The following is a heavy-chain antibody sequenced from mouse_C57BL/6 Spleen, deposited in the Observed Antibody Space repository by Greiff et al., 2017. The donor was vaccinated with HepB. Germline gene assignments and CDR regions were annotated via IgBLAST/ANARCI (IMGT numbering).Heavy chain of an antibody. D-gene: IGHD2-5*01. V-gene: IGHV1-53*01. CDR1: GYTFTSYW. CDR3: ARDYSNPRAWFAY. CDR2: INPSHGGT. J-gene: IGHJ3*01. Sequence: QVQLQQPGTELVKPGASVKLSCKASGYTFTSYWMHWVKQRPGQGLEWIGNINPSHGGTNYNEKLKRKATLTVDKSSLTAYMQLSSLKSEDSAVYYCARDYSNPRAWFAYWGQGTLVTVSA.